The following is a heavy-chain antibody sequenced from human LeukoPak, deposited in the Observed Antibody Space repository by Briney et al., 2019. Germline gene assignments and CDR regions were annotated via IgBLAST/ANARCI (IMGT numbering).Heavy chain of an antibody. CDR2: IYYSGST. D-gene: IGHD3-10*01. CDR1: GGSFSGYY. J-gene: IGHJ5*02. CDR3: ARGGRFYGSGSYKFDP. Sequence: PTETLSLTCAVYGGSFSGYYWSWIRQPPGKGLEWIGYIYYSGSTYYNPSLKSRVTISVDTSKNQFSLKLSSVTAADTAVYYCARGGRFYGSGSYKFDPWGQGTLVTVSS. V-gene: IGHV4-30-4*01.